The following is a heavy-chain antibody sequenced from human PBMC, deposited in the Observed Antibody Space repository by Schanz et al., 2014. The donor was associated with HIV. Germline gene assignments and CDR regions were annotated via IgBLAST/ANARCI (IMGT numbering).Heavy chain of an antibody. D-gene: IGHD6-13*01. Sequence: VQLLDSGGGLVQPGGSLRVSCAASGFTFDSFGMHWVRQAPGKGLEWVAVISYDGRNKYQAASVKGRFTISRDNSKNTLYLQMNSLRPEDTAVYYCARGQPLVQRWFDPWGQGTLVTVSS. J-gene: IGHJ5*02. CDR2: ISYDGRNK. CDR3: ARGQPLVQRWFDP. V-gene: IGHV3-30*03. CDR1: GFTFDSFG.